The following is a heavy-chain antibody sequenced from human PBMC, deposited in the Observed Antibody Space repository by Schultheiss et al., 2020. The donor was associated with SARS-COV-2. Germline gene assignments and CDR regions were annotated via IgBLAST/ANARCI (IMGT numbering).Heavy chain of an antibody. CDR1: GGSISGYY. CDR2: INHSGST. D-gene: IGHD6-13*01. J-gene: IGHJ5*02. V-gene: IGHV4-34*01. Sequence: SQTLSLTCTVSGGSISGYYWSWIRQPPGKGLEWIGEINHSGSTNYNPSLKSRVTISVDTSKNQFSLKLSSVTAADTAVYYCARGGSSWYSWFDPWGQGTLVTVSS. CDR3: ARGGSSWYSWFDP.